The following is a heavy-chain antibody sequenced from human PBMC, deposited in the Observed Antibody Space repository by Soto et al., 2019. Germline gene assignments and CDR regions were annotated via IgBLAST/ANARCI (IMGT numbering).Heavy chain of an antibody. Sequence: EVQLVESGGGLVKPGGSLRLSCAASGFIFTNAWMNWVRQAPGKGLEWVARIQSKADGGTIDYAAPVKGRFTISRDDSENTLYLQMNSLNTEDTAEYYCTKVLDYFHYDMDVWGKGTTVTVSS. J-gene: IGHJ6*03. D-gene: IGHD3-10*01. CDR1: GFIFTNAW. CDR2: IQSKADGGTI. V-gene: IGHV3-15*01. CDR3: TKVLDYFHYDMDV.